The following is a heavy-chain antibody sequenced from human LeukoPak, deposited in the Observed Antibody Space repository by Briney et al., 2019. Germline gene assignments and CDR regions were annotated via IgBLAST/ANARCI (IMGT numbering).Heavy chain of an antibody. D-gene: IGHD2-2*01. Sequence: GGSLRLSCAVSGFTFSSYAMSWVRQAPGKGLEWVSAISGSGGSTHYADSVKGRFTISRDNAKNSLYLQMNSLRAEDTAVYYCAREADCSSTSCYAPYYYYGMDVWGQGTTVTVSS. CDR3: AREADCSSTSCYAPYYYYGMDV. CDR1: GFTFSSYA. J-gene: IGHJ6*02. V-gene: IGHV3-23*01. CDR2: ISGSGGST.